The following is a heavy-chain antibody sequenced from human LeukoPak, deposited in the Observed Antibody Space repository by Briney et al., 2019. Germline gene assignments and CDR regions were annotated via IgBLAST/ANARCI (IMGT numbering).Heavy chain of an antibody. CDR1: GGSISSYY. D-gene: IGHD3-16*02. J-gene: IGHJ4*02. CDR3: ARRDYDYVWGSYRLAPVFDY. V-gene: IGHV4-59*12. CDR2: IYYSGST. Sequence: SETLSLTCTVSGGSISSYYWSWIRQPPGKGLEWIGYIYYSGSTNYNPSLKSRVTISVDTSKNQFSLKLSSVAAADTAVYYCARRDYDYVWGSYRLAPVFDYWGQGTLVTVSS.